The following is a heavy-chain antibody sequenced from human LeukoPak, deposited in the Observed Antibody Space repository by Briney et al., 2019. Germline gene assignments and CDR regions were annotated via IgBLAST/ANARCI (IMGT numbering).Heavy chain of an antibody. J-gene: IGHJ4*02. CDR3: ARIPYYYDQYYFDY. Sequence: SGPTLVKPTQTLTLTCTFSGFSLSTRGVRVGWIRQPPGKALEWLALIYWNDDKRYRSSLRTRLTITKDTSKIHVILTMTSMDPVDTATYYCARIPYYYDQYYFDYWGQGTLVTVSS. CDR2: IYWNDDK. V-gene: IGHV2-5*01. CDR1: GFSLSTRGVR. D-gene: IGHD3-22*01.